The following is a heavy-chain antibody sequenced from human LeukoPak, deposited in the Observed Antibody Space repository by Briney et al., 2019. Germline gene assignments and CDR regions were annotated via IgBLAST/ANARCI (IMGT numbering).Heavy chain of an antibody. CDR3: ARQEMSRGYCSSTSCRAPFDY. Sequence: GESLKISCKGSGYSFTTDWIGWVRQMPGKGLEWMGIIYPGDSDTRYSPSFQGQVTISADRSISTAYLQWSSLKASDTAMYYCARQEMSRGYCSSTSCRAPFDYWGQGTLVTVSS. J-gene: IGHJ4*02. CDR2: IYPGDSDT. V-gene: IGHV5-51*01. D-gene: IGHD2-2*01. CDR1: GYSFTTDW.